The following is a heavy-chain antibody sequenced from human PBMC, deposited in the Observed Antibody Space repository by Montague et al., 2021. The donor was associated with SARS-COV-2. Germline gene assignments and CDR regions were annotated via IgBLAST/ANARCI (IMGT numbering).Heavy chain of an antibody. CDR3: TTHSISGVVIYAFAF. CDR1: GYSLSQTT. V-gene: IGHV1-24*01. D-gene: IGHD3-3*01. Sequence: SVKVSFKVSGYSLSQTTIHWVRQAPGKGLEWMGSLDARYGDTVYGQTLQGRVAMAADSSTETAYMELANLISDDTAVYYCTTHSISGVVIYAFAFWGQGTMVTVSS. CDR2: LDARYGDT. J-gene: IGHJ3*01.